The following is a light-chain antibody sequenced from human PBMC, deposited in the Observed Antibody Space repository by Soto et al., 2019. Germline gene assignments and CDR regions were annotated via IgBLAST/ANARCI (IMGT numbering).Light chain of an antibody. CDR3: QQYGSSPRT. CDR1: QSVSSN. J-gene: IGKJ1*01. CDR2: GAS. Sequence: EIVMTQSPATLSVSPGETASLSCRASQSVSSNLAWYQQKPGQAPRLLIYGASSRATGIPDRFSGSGSGTDFTLTISRLEPEDFAVYYCQQYGSSPRTFGQGTTVDI. V-gene: IGKV3-20*01.